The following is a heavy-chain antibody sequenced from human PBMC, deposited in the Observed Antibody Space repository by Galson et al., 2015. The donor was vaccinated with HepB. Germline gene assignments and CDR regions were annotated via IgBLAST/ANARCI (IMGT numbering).Heavy chain of an antibody. CDR1: GYTFTGYY. D-gene: IGHD3-10*01. J-gene: IGHJ4*02. CDR3: ARTKYYYGSGRSLSFDY. V-gene: IGHV1-2*02. Sequence: SVKVSCKASGYTFTGYYMHWVRQAPGQGLEWMGWINPNSGGTNYAQKFQGRVTMTRDTSISTAYMELSRLRSDDTAVYYCARTKYYYGSGRSLSFDYWGQGTLVTVSS. CDR2: INPNSGGT.